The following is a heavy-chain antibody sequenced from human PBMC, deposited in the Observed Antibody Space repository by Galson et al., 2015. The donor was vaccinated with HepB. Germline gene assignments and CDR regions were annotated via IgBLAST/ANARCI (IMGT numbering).Heavy chain of an antibody. V-gene: IGHV3-53*01. CDR1: GFTVSSNY. Sequence: SLRLSCAASGFTVSSNYMSWVRQAPGKGLEWVSVIYSGGSTYYADSVKGRFTISRDNSKNTLYLQMNSLRAEDTAVYYCASYYGSGSYYNREGYFDYWGQGTLVTVSS. J-gene: IGHJ4*02. CDR2: IYSGGST. D-gene: IGHD3-10*01. CDR3: ASYYGSGSYYNREGYFDY.